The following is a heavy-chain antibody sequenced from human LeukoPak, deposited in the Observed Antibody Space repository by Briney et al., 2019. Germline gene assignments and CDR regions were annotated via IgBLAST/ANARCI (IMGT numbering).Heavy chain of an antibody. CDR2: IGSSGGGI. Sequence: GGSLRLSCAASGFTLSTYTMYWVRHPPGKRLEWVSIIGSSGGGIHYADSVKGRFTISRDNSKSALYLQMNSLRVEDTAVYYCAIDPNWGTHSWGQGVLVTVSS. CDR1: GFTLSTYT. CDR3: AIDPNWGTHS. V-gene: IGHV3-23*01. J-gene: IGHJ4*02. D-gene: IGHD7-27*01.